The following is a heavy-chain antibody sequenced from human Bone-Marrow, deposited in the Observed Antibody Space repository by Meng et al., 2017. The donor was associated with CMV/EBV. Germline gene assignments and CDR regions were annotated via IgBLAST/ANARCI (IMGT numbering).Heavy chain of an antibody. CDR1: GFTFSSYA. D-gene: IGHD2-2*02. Sequence: GESLKISCAASGFTFSSYAMHWVRQAPGKGLEWVAVISYDGSNKYYADSVKGRFTISRDNSKNTLYLQMNSLRAEDTAVYYCAKDDLHDCSTSCYNQDYWGQGTLVT. CDR2: ISYDGSNK. CDR3: AKDDLHDCSTSCYNQDY. J-gene: IGHJ4*02. V-gene: IGHV3-30*04.